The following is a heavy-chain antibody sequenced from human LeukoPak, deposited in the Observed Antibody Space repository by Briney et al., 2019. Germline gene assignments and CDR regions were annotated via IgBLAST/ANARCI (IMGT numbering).Heavy chain of an antibody. CDR1: GGSISSYY. J-gene: IGHJ4*02. CDR3: ARDAAPVVADINALGY. D-gene: IGHD2-15*01. V-gene: IGHV4-59*12. Sequence: SETLSLTCTVSGGSISSYYWSWIRQPPGKGLEWIGYIYFSGTTNYNPSLKSRVTISVDTSKNQFSLKLSSVTATDTAVYYCARDAAPVVADINALGYWGQGTLVTVSS. CDR2: IYFSGTT.